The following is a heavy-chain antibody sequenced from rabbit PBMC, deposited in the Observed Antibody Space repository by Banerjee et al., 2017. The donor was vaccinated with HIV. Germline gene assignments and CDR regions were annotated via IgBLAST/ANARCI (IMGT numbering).Heavy chain of an antibody. CDR1: GSDISSYS. CDR2: INTGSGSA. D-gene: IGHD4-2*01. Sequence: QSLEESGGDLVKPGASLTLTCTASGSDISSYSIGWVRQAPGKGLEWIGYINTGSGSAYYASWVISRFTISKTSSTTVTLQMTSLTAADTATYFCARSAYAGGAGDGLNLWGPGTLVTVS. CDR3: ARSAYAGGAGDGLNL. V-gene: IGHV1S40*01. J-gene: IGHJ4*01.